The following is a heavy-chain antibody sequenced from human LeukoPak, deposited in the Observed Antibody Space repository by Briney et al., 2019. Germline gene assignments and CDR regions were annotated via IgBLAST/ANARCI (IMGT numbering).Heavy chain of an antibody. D-gene: IGHD5-18*01. CDR1: GFTFSRYA. J-gene: IGHJ4*02. V-gene: IGHV3-23*01. Sequence: GSLRLSCAASGFTFSRYAMSWVRQAPGKGLEWVSAISGSGGSTYYADSVKGRFTISRDNSKNTLYLQMNSLRAEDTAVYYCAKDRRSTAMVMLLWDYWGQGTLVTVSS. CDR2: ISGSGGST. CDR3: AKDRRSTAMVMLLWDY.